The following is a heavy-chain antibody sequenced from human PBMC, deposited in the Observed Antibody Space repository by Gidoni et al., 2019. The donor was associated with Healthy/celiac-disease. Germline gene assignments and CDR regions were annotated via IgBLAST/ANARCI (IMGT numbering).Heavy chain of an antibody. J-gene: IGHJ4*02. CDR3: AKGNGDYEGFYFDY. V-gene: IGHV3-23*01. Sequence: EVQLLESGGGLVQPGGSLRLSCAASGFTFSSYAMSWVRQAPGTGLEWVSAISGSGGSTYYADSGKGRFTISRDNSKNTLYLQMNSLRAEDTAVYYCAKGNGDYEGFYFDYWGQGTLVTVSS. CDR2: ISGSGGST. CDR1: GFTFSSYA. D-gene: IGHD4-17*01.